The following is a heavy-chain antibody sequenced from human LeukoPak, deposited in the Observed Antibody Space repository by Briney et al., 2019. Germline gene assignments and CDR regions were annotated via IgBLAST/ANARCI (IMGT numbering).Heavy chain of an antibody. CDR1: GFTFSSYA. CDR3: AKLYCSSSSCYNP. D-gene: IGHD2-2*02. V-gene: IGHV3-23*01. Sequence: GGSLRLSCAASGFTFSSYAMSWVRQAPGKWLEWVSGISGSGGSTYYADSVKGRFTISRDNSKNTLYLQMNSLRAEDTAVYYCAKLYCSSSSCYNPWGQGTLVTVSS. J-gene: IGHJ5*02. CDR2: ISGSGGST.